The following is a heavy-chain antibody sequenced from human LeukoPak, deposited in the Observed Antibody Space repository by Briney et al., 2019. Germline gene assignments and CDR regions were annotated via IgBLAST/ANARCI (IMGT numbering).Heavy chain of an antibody. CDR1: GGSISSSSYY. J-gene: IGHJ3*02. V-gene: IGHV4-39*01. Sequence: SETLSLTCTVSGGSISSSSYYWGWIRQPPGKGLERIGSIYYSGSTYYNPSLKSRVTISVDTSKNQFSLKLSSVTAADTAVYYCARGIATRDAFDIWGQGTMVTVSS. D-gene: IGHD6-13*01. CDR3: ARGIATRDAFDI. CDR2: IYYSGST.